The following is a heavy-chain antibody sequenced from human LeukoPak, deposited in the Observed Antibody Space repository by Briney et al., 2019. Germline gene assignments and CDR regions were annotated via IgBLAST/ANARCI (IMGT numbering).Heavy chain of an antibody. V-gene: IGHV3-74*01. CDR1: GFTFTSHW. Sequence: GGSLRLSCAASGFTFTSHWMFWVRQVPGKGLVWVSRINGDGSRREYADSVKGRFTISRDNAKNTVYLQMNSLNAEDTGLYYCVRDPRGDGSSTFGYWGQGTLVTASS. D-gene: IGHD1-26*01. J-gene: IGHJ4*02. CDR2: INGDGSRR. CDR3: VRDPRGDGSSTFGY.